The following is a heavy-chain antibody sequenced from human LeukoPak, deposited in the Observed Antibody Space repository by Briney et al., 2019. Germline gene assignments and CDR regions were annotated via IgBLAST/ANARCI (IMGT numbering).Heavy chain of an antibody. CDR2: VRGSGGST. CDR3: ARTGSPWYFFDY. V-gene: IGHV3-23*01. J-gene: IGHJ4*02. D-gene: IGHD1-1*01. CDR1: RFTFSSYA. Sequence: GGSLRLSCAASRFTFSSYAMSWVRQAPGKGLEWVSGVRGSGGSTYYADSVKGRFTISRDNSKNTLYVQMNSLRVEDTAVYYCARTGSPWYFFDYWGQGTLVTVSS.